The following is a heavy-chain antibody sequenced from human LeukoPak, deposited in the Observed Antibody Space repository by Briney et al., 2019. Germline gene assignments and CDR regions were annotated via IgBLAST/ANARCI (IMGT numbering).Heavy chain of an antibody. CDR1: GGSISSYY. Sequence: PSETLSLTCTVSGGSISSYYWSWIRQHPGKGLEWIGYIYYSGSTYYNPSLKSRVTISVDTSKNQFSLKLSSVTAADTAVYYCASGLGGYYDSSGIRLDYWGQGTLVTVSS. V-gene: IGHV4-59*06. CDR3: ASGLGGYYDSSGIRLDY. CDR2: IYYSGST. J-gene: IGHJ4*02. D-gene: IGHD3-22*01.